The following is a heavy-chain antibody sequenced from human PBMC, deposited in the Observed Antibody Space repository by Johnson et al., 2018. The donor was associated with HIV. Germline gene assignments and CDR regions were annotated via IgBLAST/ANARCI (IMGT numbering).Heavy chain of an antibody. CDR3: ARGIGDPWERSAFDI. CDR2: ISWNSGSI. Sequence: VQLVESGGGLVQPGGSLRLSCAASRFTVSGNYMTWVRQAPGKGLEWVSGISWNSGSIGYADSVQGRFTISRDNAKNTLYLQMNSLRAEDTAVYYCARGIGDPWERSAFDIWGQGTMVTVAS. CDR1: RFTVSGNY. D-gene: IGHD1-26*01. V-gene: IGHV3-48*04. J-gene: IGHJ3*02.